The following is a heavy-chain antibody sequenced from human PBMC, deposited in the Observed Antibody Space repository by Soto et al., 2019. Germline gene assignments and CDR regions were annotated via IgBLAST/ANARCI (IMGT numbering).Heavy chain of an antibody. V-gene: IGHV4-61*01. D-gene: IGHD2-2*01. CDR1: GGSVSSGIYY. Sequence: PSETLSLTCTVSGGSVSSGIYYWSWIRQPPGKGLEWIGYIYYSGSTNYNPSLKSRVTISVDTSKNQFSLKLSSVTAADTAVYYCARLFCVSSNCADSFDIWGQGTMVTVSS. J-gene: IGHJ3*02. CDR2: IYYSGST. CDR3: ARLFCVSSNCADSFDI.